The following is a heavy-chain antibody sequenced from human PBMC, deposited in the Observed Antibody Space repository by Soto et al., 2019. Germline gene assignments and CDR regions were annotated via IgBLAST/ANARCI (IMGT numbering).Heavy chain of an antibody. D-gene: IGHD6-6*01. Sequence: QVQLQESGPGLVKPSQTLSLTCTVSGGSISSGGYYWTWIRQHPGKGLEWIGYNYYSGITYYNPSLKSRFTMSLDTSKNQFSLKLSSVTAADTAVYYCARGSSIAGLYYGMDVWGQGTTVTVSS. CDR3: ARGSSIAGLYYGMDV. V-gene: IGHV4-31*03. J-gene: IGHJ6*02. CDR1: GGSISSGGYY. CDR2: NYYSGIT.